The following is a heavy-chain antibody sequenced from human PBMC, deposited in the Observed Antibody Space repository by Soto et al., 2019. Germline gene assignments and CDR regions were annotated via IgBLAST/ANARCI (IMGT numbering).Heavy chain of an antibody. CDR2: IFHDGTA. CDR3: ARLVYDTRLNYMYFDF. D-gene: IGHD3-10*01. CDR1: GVSLTSGNW. Sequence: SETLSLTCAGSGVSLTSGNWWTWVRQSPQRGLEYIGEIFHDGTANYYPSFERRVAMSVDTSRNQFSLKLTSVTAADTAVYFCARLVYDTRLNYMYFDFWGPGTLVTVSS. J-gene: IGHJ4*02. V-gene: IGHV4-4*02.